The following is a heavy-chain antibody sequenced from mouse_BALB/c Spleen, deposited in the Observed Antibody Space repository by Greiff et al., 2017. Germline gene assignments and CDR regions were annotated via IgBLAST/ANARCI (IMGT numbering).Heavy chain of an antibody. V-gene: IGHV3-6*02. Sequence: EVKVEESGPGLVKPSQSLSLTCSVTGYSITSGYYWNWIRQFPGNKLEWMGYISYDGSNNYNPSLKNRISITRDTSKNQFFLKLNSVTTEDTATYYCARIYYDYERAMDYWGQGTSVTVSS. CDR1: GYSITSGYY. D-gene: IGHD2-4*01. CDR2: ISYDGSN. CDR3: ARIYYDYERAMDY. J-gene: IGHJ4*01.